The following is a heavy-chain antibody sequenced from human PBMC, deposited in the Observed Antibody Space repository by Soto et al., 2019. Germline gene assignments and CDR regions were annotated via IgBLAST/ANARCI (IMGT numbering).Heavy chain of an antibody. Sequence: QVQLVQSGAEVKKPGASVKVSCKASGYTFTSYGISWVRQAPGQGLEWMGWISTYNGSTNYALTLQRRVTMTTDKSTTTAYMELRSLRSDDTDVYYCARDGFDYTDYYYFYGMDVWGQGTTVPVSS. J-gene: IGHJ6*02. V-gene: IGHV1-18*01. CDR3: ARDGFDYTDYYYFYGMDV. D-gene: IGHD4-4*01. CDR1: GYTFTSYG. CDR2: ISTYNGST.